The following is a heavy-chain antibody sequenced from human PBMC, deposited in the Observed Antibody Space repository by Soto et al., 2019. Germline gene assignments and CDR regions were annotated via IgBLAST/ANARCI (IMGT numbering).Heavy chain of an antibody. Sequence: PSETLSLTCAVSGGSIISGDYSCICIQQPPWKGLEWLGYISDSGSTYYNPSLKSRATISADRSKNQFSLNLSSVTAADTAVYYCARGSTDYFDSTGYHGYFDYWGQGTLVTISS. CDR1: GGSIISGDYS. D-gene: IGHD3-22*01. CDR3: ARGSTDYFDSTGYHGYFDY. J-gene: IGHJ4*02. CDR2: ISDSGST. V-gene: IGHV4-30-2*01.